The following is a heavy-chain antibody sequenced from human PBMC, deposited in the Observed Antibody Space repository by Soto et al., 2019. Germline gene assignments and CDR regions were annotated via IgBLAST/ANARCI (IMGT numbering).Heavy chain of an antibody. D-gene: IGHD2-2*01. CDR2: IIPIFGTA. V-gene: IGHV1-69*13. CDR3: ARDQDCSSTSCNSRLYFQH. J-gene: IGHJ1*01. Sequence: SVKVSCKASGGTFSSYAISWVRQAPGQGLEWMGGIIPIFGTANYAQKFQGRVTITADESTSTAYMELSSLRSEDTAVYYCARDQDCSSTSCNSRLYFQHRGQGSLVTVS. CDR1: GGTFSSYA.